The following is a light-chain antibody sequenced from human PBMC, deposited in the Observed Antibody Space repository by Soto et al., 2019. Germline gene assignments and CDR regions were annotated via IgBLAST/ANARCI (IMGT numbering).Light chain of an antibody. Sequence: EIVLTQSPGTLSLSPGERATLPCRASQSISTNSLAWYQQKPGQAPRLLISGASSRATGIPDRFSGSGSGTDFTLTISRLEPEDFAVYYCQQYGNSPLTFGGGTKVDIK. J-gene: IGKJ4*01. CDR3: QQYGNSPLT. V-gene: IGKV3-20*01. CDR1: QSISTNS. CDR2: GAS.